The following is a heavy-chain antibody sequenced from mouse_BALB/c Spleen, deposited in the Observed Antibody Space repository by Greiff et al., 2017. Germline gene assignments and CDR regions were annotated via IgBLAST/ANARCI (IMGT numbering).Heavy chain of an antibody. J-gene: IGHJ4*01. Sequence: EVQLQQSGPGLVKPSQSLSLTCSVTGYSITSGYYWNWIRQFPGNKLEWMGYISYDGSNNYNPSLKNRISITRDTSKNQFFLKLNSVTTEDTATYYCARDLWYYGSSYYAMDYWGQGTSVTVAS. CDR1: GYSITSGYY. D-gene: IGHD1-1*01. CDR3: ARDLWYYGSSYYAMDY. CDR2: ISYDGSN. V-gene: IGHV3-6*02.